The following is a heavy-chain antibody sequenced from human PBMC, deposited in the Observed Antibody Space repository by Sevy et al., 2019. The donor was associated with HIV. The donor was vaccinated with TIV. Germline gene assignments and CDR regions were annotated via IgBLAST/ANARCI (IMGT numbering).Heavy chain of an antibody. CDR3: TLEGLYCSGGSCYSEGFDS. D-gene: IGHD2-15*01. CDR1: GFTFTNAW. J-gene: IGHJ4*02. Sequence: GGSLRLSCAAFGFTFTNAWMSWVRQAPGKGLEWVGRIKSKTDGGTTDYAAPVKGGFTISRDDSKNTLYLHMNSLKTEDTAVYYCTLEGLYCSGGSCYSEGFDSWGQGTLVTVSS. V-gene: IGHV3-15*01. CDR2: IKSKTDGGTT.